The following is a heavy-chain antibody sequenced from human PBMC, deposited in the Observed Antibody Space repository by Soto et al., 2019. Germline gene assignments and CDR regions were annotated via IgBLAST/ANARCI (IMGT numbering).Heavy chain of an antibody. CDR1: GFNFIKYW. J-gene: IGHJ4*02. V-gene: IGHV5-51*01. D-gene: IGHD6-19*01. CDR3: ARPSSSGWSSFDY. CDR2: IYPGDSEK. Sequence: GESLKISCKATGFNFIKYWSAWVRQMPGKGLEWMGIIYPGDSEKRYSPSFQGQVTISADKSVTTAYLQWSSLKASDTAIYYCARPSSSGWSSFDYWGQGTQVTVSS.